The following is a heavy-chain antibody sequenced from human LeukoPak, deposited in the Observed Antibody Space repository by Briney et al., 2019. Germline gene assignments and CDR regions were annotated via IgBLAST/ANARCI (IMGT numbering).Heavy chain of an antibody. V-gene: IGHV4-59*12. CDR2: IYYSGST. CDR1: GGSISSYY. J-gene: IGHJ3*02. Sequence: SETLSLTCTVSGGSISSYYWSWLRQPPGKGLEWIGYIYYSGSTNYNPSLKSRVTISVDTSKNQFSLKLSSVTAADTAVYYCARDLSLNRDAFDIWGQGTMVTVSS. CDR3: ARDLSLNRDAFDI.